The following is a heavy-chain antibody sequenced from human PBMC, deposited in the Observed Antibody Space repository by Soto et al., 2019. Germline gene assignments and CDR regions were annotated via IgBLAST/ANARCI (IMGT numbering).Heavy chain of an antibody. J-gene: IGHJ4*02. CDR3: AKSNRPTAPFDY. CDR1: GFTLSTYG. V-gene: IGHV3-23*01. CDR2: ISASGGST. D-gene: IGHD4-4*01. Sequence: AGGALRLSWGGSGFTLSTYGKSWGRPAPGKGLEWVSGISASGGSTYYADSVKGRFTISRDNSKSTMYLQMNSLRAEDTALYYCAKSNRPTAPFDYWGPGTLVTVSS.